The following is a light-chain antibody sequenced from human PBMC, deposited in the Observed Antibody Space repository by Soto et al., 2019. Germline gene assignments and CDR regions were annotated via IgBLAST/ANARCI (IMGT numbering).Light chain of an antibody. CDR3: QQSYGTPWK. CDR2: AAS. V-gene: IGKV1-39*01. J-gene: IGKJ1*01. CDR1: QSISSS. Sequence: DIHLTLAPSALSASVGERWTIAFRASQSISSSLNRYQQIPGKAPQPLIYAASSLHSGVPSRFSASGSGIDLPLTLRSMQPEDFANYYCQQSYGTPWKFGQGTKV.